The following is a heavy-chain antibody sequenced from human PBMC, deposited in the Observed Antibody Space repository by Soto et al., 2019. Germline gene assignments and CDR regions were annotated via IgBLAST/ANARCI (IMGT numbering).Heavy chain of an antibody. Sequence: ASVKVSCKASGGTFSSYAISWVRQAPGQGLEWMGGIIPIFGTANYAQKFQGRVTITADESTSTAYMELSSLRSEDTAVYYCAREMFERSLFDYWGQGTLVTVSS. CDR2: IIPIFGTA. CDR3: AREMFERSLFDY. V-gene: IGHV1-69*13. J-gene: IGHJ4*02. CDR1: GGTFSSYA. D-gene: IGHD3-10*02.